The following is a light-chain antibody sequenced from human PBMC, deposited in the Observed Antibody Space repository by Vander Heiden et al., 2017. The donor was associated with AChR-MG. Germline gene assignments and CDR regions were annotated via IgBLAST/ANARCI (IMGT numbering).Light chain of an antibody. CDR3: RQRSNWPLT. CDR1: QSVSSP. J-gene: IGKJ4*01. Sequence: EIVLTQSPATLSLSPGERATLSCRASQSVSSPLAWYQQKPGQAPRLLIYDASNRATGIPARFSGSGSGTDFTLTISSLEPEDFAFYYCRQRSNWPLTFGGGTKLEIK. CDR2: DAS. V-gene: IGKV3-11*01.